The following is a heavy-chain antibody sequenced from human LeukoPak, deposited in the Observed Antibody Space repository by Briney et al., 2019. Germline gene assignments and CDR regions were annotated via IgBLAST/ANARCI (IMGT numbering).Heavy chain of an antibody. J-gene: IGHJ4*02. CDR1: EFTFSSYE. CDR2: ISSSGSTI. V-gene: IGHV3-48*03. CDR3: ARVRSAAAGPLDY. Sequence: GGSLRLSCAASEFTFSSYEMNWVRQAPGKGLEWVSYISSSGSTILYADSVKGRFSISRDNAKNSLYLQMNSLRADDTAVYHCARVRSAAAGPLDYWGQGTLVTVSS. D-gene: IGHD6-13*01.